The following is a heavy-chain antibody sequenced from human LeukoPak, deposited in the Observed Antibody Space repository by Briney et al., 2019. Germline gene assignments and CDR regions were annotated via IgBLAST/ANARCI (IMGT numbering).Heavy chain of an antibody. CDR1: GGTFSSYA. Sequence: SVKVSCKASGGTFSSYAISWVRQAPGQGLEWMGGIIPIFGTANYAQKFQGRVTITADESTSTAYMELSSLRSEGTAVYYCARDVQQLVSYYYGMDVWGQGTTVTVSS. CDR2: IIPIFGTA. D-gene: IGHD6-13*01. V-gene: IGHV1-69*13. J-gene: IGHJ6*02. CDR3: ARDVQQLVSYYYGMDV.